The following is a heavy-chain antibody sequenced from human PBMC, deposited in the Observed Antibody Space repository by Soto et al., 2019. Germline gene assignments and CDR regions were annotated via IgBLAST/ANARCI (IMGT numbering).Heavy chain of an antibody. V-gene: IGHV4-61*01. CDR3: AWEYSSSWYYSDY. CDR1: GGSVINSNYY. CDR2: LYYSGSA. Sequence: SETLSLTCTVPGGSVINSNYYWSWIRQPPGKGLEWIGYLYYSGSAKYNPSLKSRVTISVDTSKNQFSLKLNSVTAADTAVYYCAWEYSSSWYYSDYWGLGTLVTVSS. J-gene: IGHJ4*02. D-gene: IGHD6-13*01.